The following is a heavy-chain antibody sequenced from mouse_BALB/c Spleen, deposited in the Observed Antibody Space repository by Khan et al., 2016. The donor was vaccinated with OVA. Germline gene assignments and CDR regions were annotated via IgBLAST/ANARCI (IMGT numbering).Heavy chain of an antibody. CDR3: ARMARK. CDR1: GLNITDTY. V-gene: IGHV14-3*02. CDR2: IDPPNGNP. Sequence: EVQLQQSGAELVKSGATVKLSCTASGLNITDTYMPWLKQWPEPGLAWIGRIDPPNGNPKSDPKFQGTATITAATSSNPAYLQLSSLTSEDTAVDYCARMARKWGQGTTLTVSS. J-gene: IGHJ2*01.